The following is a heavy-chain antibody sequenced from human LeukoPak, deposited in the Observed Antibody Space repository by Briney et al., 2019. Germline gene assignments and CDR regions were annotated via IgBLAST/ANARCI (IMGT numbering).Heavy chain of an antibody. Sequence: GGSLRLSCEASSLTFSKYWMTWVRPAPGKGLEWVAKIKQDGSEQNYVDSVKGRFTISRDNAKNSLFLRMNSLRAEDTAVYYCARRGIRYFDWASYYWGQGTLVTVSS. CDR2: IKQDGSEQ. V-gene: IGHV3-7*01. CDR1: SLTFSKYW. D-gene: IGHD3-9*01. CDR3: ARRGIRYFDWASYY. J-gene: IGHJ4*02.